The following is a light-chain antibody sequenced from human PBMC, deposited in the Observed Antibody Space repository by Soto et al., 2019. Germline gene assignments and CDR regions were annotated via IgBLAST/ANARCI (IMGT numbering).Light chain of an antibody. CDR3: QQYGSSSRT. Sequence: EIVLTQSPGTLSLSPGERATLSCRASQSVSSYLAWYQQKPGQAPGLLIYGASSRATGIPDRFSASGSGTDFTLTISRLEPEDFAVYYCQQYGSSSRTFGQGTKVEIK. CDR2: GAS. J-gene: IGKJ1*01. V-gene: IGKV3-20*01. CDR1: QSVSSY.